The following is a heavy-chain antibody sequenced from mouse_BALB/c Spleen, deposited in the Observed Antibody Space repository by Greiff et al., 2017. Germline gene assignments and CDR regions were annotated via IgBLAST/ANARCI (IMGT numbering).Heavy chain of an antibody. D-gene: IGHD1-2*01. J-gene: IGHJ4*01. V-gene: IGHV5-17*02. CDR2: ISSGSSTI. Sequence: EVQGVESGGGLVQPGGSRKLSCAASGFTFSSFGMHWVRQAPEKGLEWVAYISSGSSTIYYADTVKGRFTISRDNPKNTLFLQMTSLRSEDTAMYYCAREDHYYGYLDYWGQGTSVTVSS. CDR1: GFTFSSFG. CDR3: AREDHYYGYLDY.